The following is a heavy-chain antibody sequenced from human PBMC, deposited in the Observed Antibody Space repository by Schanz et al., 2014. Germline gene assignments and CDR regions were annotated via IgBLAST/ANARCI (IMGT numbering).Heavy chain of an antibody. CDR2: VCYDGSKK. CDR1: GFTFSSYG. CDR3: AKEGSIYWDRSVDY. Sequence: QVQLVESGGGVVQPGRSLRLSCATSGFTFSSYGMHWVRQAPGKGLEWVAVVCYDGSKKYYADSVKGRFTTSRDNSKNTMYLQMNSLRAEDTAVYYCAKEGSIYWDRSVDYWGQGTLVTVSS. J-gene: IGHJ4*02. D-gene: IGHD1-26*01. V-gene: IGHV3-33*06.